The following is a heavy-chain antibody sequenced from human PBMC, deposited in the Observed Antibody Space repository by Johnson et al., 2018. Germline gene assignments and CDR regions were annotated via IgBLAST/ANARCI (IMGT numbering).Heavy chain of an antibody. CDR3: AGQQGYCSSTSCYHAFDI. D-gene: IGHD2-2*01. J-gene: IGHJ3*02. Sequence: VQLVQSGGGVVQPGRSLRLSCAASGFTFDDYGMSWVRQAPGTGLEWVAGINWNGGSTGYADSVKGRFPISRDNAKNSLYLQMNSLRAEDTALSPRAGQQGYCSSTSCYHAFDIWGQGTMVTVSS. V-gene: IGHV3-20*01. CDR1: GFTFDDYG. CDR2: INWNGGST.